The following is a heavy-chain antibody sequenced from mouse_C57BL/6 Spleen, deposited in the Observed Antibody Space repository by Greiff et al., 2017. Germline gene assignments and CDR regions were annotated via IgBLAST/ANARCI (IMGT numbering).Heavy chain of an antibody. Sequence: VQLQQSGPELVKPGASVKISCKASGYAFSSSWMNWVKQRPGKGLEWIGRIYPGDGDTNYNGKFKGKATLTADKSSSTAYMQLSSLTSEDSAVYFCARYPRDWYFDVWGTGTTVTVSS. CDR3: ARYPRDWYFDV. CDR1: GYAFSSSW. V-gene: IGHV1-82*01. CDR2: IYPGDGDT. J-gene: IGHJ1*03.